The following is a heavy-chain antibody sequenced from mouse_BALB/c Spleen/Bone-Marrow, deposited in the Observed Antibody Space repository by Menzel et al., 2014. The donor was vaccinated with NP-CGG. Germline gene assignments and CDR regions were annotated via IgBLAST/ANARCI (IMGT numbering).Heavy chain of an antibody. V-gene: IGHV14-3*02. D-gene: IGHD1-2*01. CDR1: GFNIKDTY. Sequence: VQLQQPGAELVKPGASVKLSCTASGFNIKDTYMHWVKQRPEQGLEWIGRIDPANGNTKYDPKFQGKATITADTSSNTAYRQHSSLTSEGTAVYYCARGYGEGFAYWGQGTLVTVSA. CDR3: ARGYGEGFAY. J-gene: IGHJ3*01. CDR2: IDPANGNT.